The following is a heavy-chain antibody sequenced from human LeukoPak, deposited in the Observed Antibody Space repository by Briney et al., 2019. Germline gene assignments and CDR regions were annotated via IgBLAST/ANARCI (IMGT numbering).Heavy chain of an antibody. D-gene: IGHD6-25*01. V-gene: IGHV3-7*01. CDR2: LEPSGNER. Sequence: GGSLRLSCAVSGFTIGSHFMGWVRHLPGKGLQCVAILEPSGNERNYVDSVKGRFSVSRDNAQNSLSLQMNNLSADDTAVYYCARLGATSSGKYYFDYWGQGTLVTVSS. CDR3: ARLGATSSGKYYFDY. J-gene: IGHJ4*02. CDR1: GFTIGSHF.